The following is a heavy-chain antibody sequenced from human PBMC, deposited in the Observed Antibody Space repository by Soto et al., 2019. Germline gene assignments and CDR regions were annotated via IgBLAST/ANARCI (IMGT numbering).Heavy chain of an antibody. CDR3: TRHDPRDYYHYMDV. D-gene: IGHD2-21*01. CDR2: IRSKPNSYAT. J-gene: IGHJ6*03. CDR1: GFTFSGSA. Sequence: PGGSLRHSCASSGFTFSGSAMHWVRQTSGKGLEWVGRIRSKPNSYATAYAASVKGRFTISRDDSKNTAYLQMNSLKIEDTAVYYCTRHDPRDYYHYMDVWGKGTTVTVSS. V-gene: IGHV3-73*01.